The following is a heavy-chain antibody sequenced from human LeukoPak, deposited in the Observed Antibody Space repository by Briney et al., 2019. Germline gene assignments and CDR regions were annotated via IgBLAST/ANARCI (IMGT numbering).Heavy chain of an antibody. CDR2: ISYDGSNK. V-gene: IGHV3-30*18. CDR1: GFTFSSYG. Sequence: PGRSLRLSCAASGFTFSSYGMHWVRQAPGKGLEWVAVISYDGSNKYYADSVKGRFTISRDNSKNTLYLQMNSLRAEDTAVYYCAKGGQYNYGTHFDYWGQGTLVTVSS. J-gene: IGHJ4*02. D-gene: IGHD5-18*01. CDR3: AKGGQYNYGTHFDY.